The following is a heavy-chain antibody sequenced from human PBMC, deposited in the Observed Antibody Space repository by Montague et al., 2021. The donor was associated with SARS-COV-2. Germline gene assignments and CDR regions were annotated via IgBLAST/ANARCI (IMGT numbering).Heavy chain of an antibody. Sequence: TLSLTCTVSGGSISSGGYYWSWIRQHPGMVLEWIGYIYYSGSTYYTPSLKIRVTISVDTSKNQFSLKLSSVAAADTAVYYCARLIAGYCSGGSCYWGTGFDYWGQGTLVTVSS. J-gene: IGHJ4*02. CDR3: ARLIAGYCSGGSCYWGTGFDY. V-gene: IGHV4-31*03. CDR2: IYYSGST. D-gene: IGHD2-15*01. CDR1: GGSISSGGYY.